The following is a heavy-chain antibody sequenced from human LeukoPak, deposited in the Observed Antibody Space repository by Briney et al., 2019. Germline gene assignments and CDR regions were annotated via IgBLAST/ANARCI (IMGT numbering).Heavy chain of an antibody. CDR2: IKQDGGEK. D-gene: IGHD2-2*01. J-gene: IGHJ4*02. V-gene: IGHV3-7*01. Sequence: GGSLRLSCTTSGFTFSNYWMSWVRQAPGKGLEWVANIKQDGGEKYYVDSVKGRFTISRDNAKNSLYLQMNSLRAEDTAIYYCARAPIVVVPTWRPTYLDYWGQGTLVTVSS. CDR3: ARAPIVVVPTWRPTYLDY. CDR1: GFTFSNYW.